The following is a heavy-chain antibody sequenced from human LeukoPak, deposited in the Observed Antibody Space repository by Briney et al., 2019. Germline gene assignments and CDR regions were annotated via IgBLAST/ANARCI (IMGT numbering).Heavy chain of an antibody. V-gene: IGHV5-51*01. Sequence: GESLKISCKVSGYSFTTYWIGWVRQLPGKGLEWMGIIYPGDSDTRYSPSFQDQVTISADKSISTAYLQWSSLKASDTAMYYCARQSLGYCSSTSCRLFDYWGQGTLVTVSS. CDR3: ARQSLGYCSSTSCRLFDY. J-gene: IGHJ4*02. D-gene: IGHD2-2*01. CDR1: GYSFTTYW. CDR2: IYPGDSDT.